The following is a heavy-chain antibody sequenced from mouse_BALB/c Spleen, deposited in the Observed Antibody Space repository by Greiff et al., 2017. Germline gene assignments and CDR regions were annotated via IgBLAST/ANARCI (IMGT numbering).Heavy chain of an antibody. D-gene: IGHD2-1*01. V-gene: IGHV2-9*02. CDR3: ASDREIYWGIY. CDR2: IWAGGST. Sequence: QVQLKESVPGLVAPSQSLSITCTVSGFSLTSYGVHWVRQPPGKGLEWLGVIWAGGSTNYNSALMSRLSISKDNSKSQVFLKMNSLQNDNTAMYYCASDREIYWGIYWGQGTLVTVSA. J-gene: IGHJ3*01. CDR1: GFSLTSYG.